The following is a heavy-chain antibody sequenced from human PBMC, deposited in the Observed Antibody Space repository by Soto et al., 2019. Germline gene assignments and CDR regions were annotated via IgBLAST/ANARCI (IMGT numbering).Heavy chain of an antibody. CDR2: IKGKTDGGTT. D-gene: IGHD6-6*01. Sequence: PGGSLRLSCAASGFTFSNAWMSWVRQAPGKGLEWVGRIKGKTDGGTTDYAAPVKGRFTISRDDSKNTLYLQMNSLKTEDTAVYYCTTSSIAARPDYWGQGTLVTVSS. CDR1: GFTFSNAW. V-gene: IGHV3-15*01. J-gene: IGHJ4*02. CDR3: TTSSIAARPDY.